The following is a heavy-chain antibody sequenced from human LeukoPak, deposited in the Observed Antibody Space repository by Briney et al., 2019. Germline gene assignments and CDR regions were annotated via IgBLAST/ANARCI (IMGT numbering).Heavy chain of an antibody. Sequence: SETLSLTCAVYGGSFSGYYWSWIRQPPGKGLEWIGEINHSGSTNYNPSLKSRVTTSVDTSKNQFSLKLSSVTAADTAVYYCARGRYYYDSSGYHDSYYFDYWGQGTLVTVSS. CDR2: INHSGST. CDR1: GGSFSGYY. D-gene: IGHD3-22*01. CDR3: ARGRYYYDSSGYHDSYYFDY. J-gene: IGHJ4*02. V-gene: IGHV4-34*01.